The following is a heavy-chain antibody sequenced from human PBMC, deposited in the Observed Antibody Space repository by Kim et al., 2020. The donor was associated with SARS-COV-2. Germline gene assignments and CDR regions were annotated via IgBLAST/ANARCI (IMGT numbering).Heavy chain of an antibody. Sequence: YNPSLKSRVTISVDTSKNQFSLKLSSVTAADTAVYYCARIRSGKLNWFDPCGQGTLVTVSS. V-gene: IGHV4-34*01. D-gene: IGHD6-13*01. J-gene: IGHJ5*02. CDR3: ARIRSGKLNWFDP.